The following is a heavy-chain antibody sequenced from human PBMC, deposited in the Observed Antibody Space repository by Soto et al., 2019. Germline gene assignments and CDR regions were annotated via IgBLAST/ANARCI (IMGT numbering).Heavy chain of an antibody. CDR3: ANPAGSGSYYIPPDY. J-gene: IGHJ4*02. CDR1: GFTFSSFG. CDR2: ISYDGSNK. D-gene: IGHD3-10*01. Sequence: QVQLVESGGGVVQPGGSLRLSCAASGFTFSSFGMHWVRQAPGKGLEWVTVISYDGSNKYYADSVKGRFAISRDNSKNTLYLQMNSLRAEDTAVYYCANPAGSGSYYIPPDYWGQGTLVTVSS. V-gene: IGHV3-30*18.